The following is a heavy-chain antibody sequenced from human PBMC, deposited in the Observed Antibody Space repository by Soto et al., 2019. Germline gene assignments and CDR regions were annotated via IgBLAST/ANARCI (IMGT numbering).Heavy chain of an antibody. D-gene: IGHD1-20*01. CDR3: AHTMYNWGSGYFDY. CDR2: IYWDDDK. CDR1: GFSLSTSGVG. J-gene: IGHJ4*02. V-gene: IGHV2-5*02. Sequence: QITLKESGPTLVKPTQTLTMTCTFSGFSLSTSGVGVAWIRQPPGKALEWLALIYWDDDKRYSPSLKSRLTIPKDTPKHQVVFTMPNMDPVDTATYYCAHTMYNWGSGYFDYWGQGTLVTVSS.